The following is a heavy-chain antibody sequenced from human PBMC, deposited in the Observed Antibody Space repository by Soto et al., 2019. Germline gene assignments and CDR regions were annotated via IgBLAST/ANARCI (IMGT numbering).Heavy chain of an antibody. V-gene: IGHV4-4*07. CDR2: LNIAWTI. Sequence: SETLSLTCSVSGASISSFNWNWVRKPAGKGPERVGSLNIAWTINYNSSLKSRISMSMDTSKNQICLHLRSVTAADTAIYYCARDRGAYTSSWFWYFSHWGHGTLVTVSS. CDR1: GASISSFN. J-gene: IGHJ2*01. CDR3: ARDRGAYTSSWFWYFSH. D-gene: IGHD6-13*01.